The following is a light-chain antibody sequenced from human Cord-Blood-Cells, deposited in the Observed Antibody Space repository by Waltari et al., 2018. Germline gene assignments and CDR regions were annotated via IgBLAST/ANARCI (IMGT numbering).Light chain of an antibody. CDR3: QQSYSTPRT. CDR1: QSISSY. CDR2: AAS. J-gene: IGKJ1*01. V-gene: IGKV1-39*01. Sequence: LQIAPSPSFLAASVGDRVTITCRASQSISSYLNWYQQKPGKAPKLLIYAASSLQSGVPSRFSGSGSGTDFTLTISSLQPEDFATYYCQQSYSTPRTFGQGTKVEIK.